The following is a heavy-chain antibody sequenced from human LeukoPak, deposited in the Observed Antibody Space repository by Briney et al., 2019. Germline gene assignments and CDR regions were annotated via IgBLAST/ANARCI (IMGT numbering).Heavy chain of an antibody. V-gene: IGHV4-59*01. J-gene: IGHJ4*02. CDR3: ATSRGVLTPFDY. CDR1: GGSISSYY. D-gene: IGHD3-10*01. Sequence: SETLSLTCTVSGGSISSYYWSWIRQPPGKGLEWIGYFYYSGSTNYNPSLKRRVTISGDTSKNQFSLKLNSVTAADMAVYYCATSRGVLTPFDYWGQGTLVTVSS. CDR2: FYYSGST.